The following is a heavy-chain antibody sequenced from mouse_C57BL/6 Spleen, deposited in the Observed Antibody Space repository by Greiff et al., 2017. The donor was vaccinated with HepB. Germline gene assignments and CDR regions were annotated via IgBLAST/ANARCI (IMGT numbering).Heavy chain of an antibody. Sequence: QVQLQQPGAELVMPGASVKLSCKASGYTFTSYWMHWVKQRPGQGLEWIGEIDPSDSYTNYNQTFKGKSTLTVDKSSSAAYMQLSSLTSEDSAVYYCAREGYDGSSDYSGQGTTLTVSS. D-gene: IGHD1-1*01. CDR1: GYTFTSYW. V-gene: IGHV1-69*01. CDR2: IDPSDSYT. J-gene: IGHJ2*01. CDR3: AREGYDGSSDY.